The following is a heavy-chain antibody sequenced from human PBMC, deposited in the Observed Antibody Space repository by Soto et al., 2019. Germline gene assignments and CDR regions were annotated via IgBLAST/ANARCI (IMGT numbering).Heavy chain of an antibody. V-gene: IGHV4-59*01. CDR2: IYYSGST. CDR3: ARADWGSGWLNWFDP. Sequence: PSETLSLTCTVSGGSISSYYWSWRRQPPGKGLEWIGYIYYSGSTNYNPSLKSRVTISVDTSKNQFSLKLSSVTAADTAVYYCARADWGSGWLNWFDPWGQGTLVTVSS. CDR1: GGSISSYY. J-gene: IGHJ5*02. D-gene: IGHD6-19*01.